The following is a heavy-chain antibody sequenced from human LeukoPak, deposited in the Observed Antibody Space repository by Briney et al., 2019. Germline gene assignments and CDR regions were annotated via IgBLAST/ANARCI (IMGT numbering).Heavy chain of an antibody. Sequence: QPGRSLRLSCAASGFTFSSYAMHWVRQAPGKGLEWVAVISYDGSNKHYADSVKGRFTISRDNSKNTLYLQMNSLRAEDTAVYYCARDPTGGPYGYFDYWGQGTLVTVSS. D-gene: IGHD1-14*01. V-gene: IGHV3-30*04. CDR2: ISYDGSNK. CDR1: GFTFSSYA. J-gene: IGHJ4*02. CDR3: ARDPTGGPYGYFDY.